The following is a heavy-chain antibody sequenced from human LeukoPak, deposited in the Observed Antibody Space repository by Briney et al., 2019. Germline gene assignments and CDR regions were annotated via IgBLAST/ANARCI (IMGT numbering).Heavy chain of an antibody. CDR1: GLTFSSYA. J-gene: IGHJ4*02. V-gene: IGHV3-23*01. CDR2: ISGSGGST. CDR3: ARSKLTYYGILTGYYMVYYSDY. D-gene: IGHD3-9*01. Sequence: GGSLRLSCAASGLTFSSYAMSWVRQAPGKGLEWVSAISGSGGSTYYADSVKGRFTISRDNSKNTLYLQMNSLRAEDTAVYYCARSKLTYYGILTGYYMVYYSDYWGQGTLVTVSS.